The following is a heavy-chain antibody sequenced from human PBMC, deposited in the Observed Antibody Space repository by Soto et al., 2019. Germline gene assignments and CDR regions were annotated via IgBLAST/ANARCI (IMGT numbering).Heavy chain of an antibody. J-gene: IGHJ6*02. V-gene: IGHV5-51*01. CDR1: GYSFTSYW. CDR2: IYPGDSDT. D-gene: IGHD2-2*01. CDR3: ARQVGYCSSTSCYHDYYGMDV. Sequence: PGESLKISCKGSGYSFTSYWIGWVRQMPGKGLEWMGIIYPGDSDTRYSPSFQGQVTISADKSISTAYLQWSSLKASDTAMYYCARQVGYCSSTSCYHDYYGMDVWGQGTTVTVS.